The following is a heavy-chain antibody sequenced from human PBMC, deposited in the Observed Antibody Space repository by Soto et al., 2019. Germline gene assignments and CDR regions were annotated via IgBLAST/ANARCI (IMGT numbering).Heavy chain of an antibody. CDR2: ISTDSTYT. V-gene: IGHV3-64*01. J-gene: IGHJ4*02. CDR1: GLTFSSYS. CDR3: ARSGCSSISCYDY. Sequence: GGSLRLSCAASGLTFSSYSMYWVRQAPGKGLEYVSAISTDSTYTYYAKSVKGRFTVSRDNSKNTLFLQMGSLRAEDIAVYYCARSGCSSISCYDYWGQGTLVTVSS. D-gene: IGHD2-2*01.